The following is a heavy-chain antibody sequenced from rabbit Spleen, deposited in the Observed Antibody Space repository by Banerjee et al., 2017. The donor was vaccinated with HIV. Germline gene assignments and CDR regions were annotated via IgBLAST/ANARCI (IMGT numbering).Heavy chain of an antibody. CDR2: IDPVFGIT. CDR1: GFTLSSYY. J-gene: IGHJ4*01. D-gene: IGHD8-1*01. Sequence: QLKESGGGLVQPGGSLKLSCKASGFTLSSYYMNWVRQAPGKGLEWIGYIDPVFGITYYANWVNGRFSISRENAQNTVFLQMTSLTAADTATYFCARDGAGGSYYYNLWGPGTLVTVS. V-gene: IGHV1S7*01. CDR3: ARDGAGGSYYYNL.